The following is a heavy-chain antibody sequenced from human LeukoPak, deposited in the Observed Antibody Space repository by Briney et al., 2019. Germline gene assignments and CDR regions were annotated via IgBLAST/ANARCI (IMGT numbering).Heavy chain of an antibody. CDR2: IIPILGIA. Sequence: ASVKVSCKASGGTFSSYAISWVRQAPGQGLEWMGRIIPILGIANYAQKFQGRVTITADKSTSTAYMELSSLRSEDTAVYYCARAGGGERDAFDIWGQGIMVTVSS. CDR3: ARAGGGERDAFDI. J-gene: IGHJ3*02. D-gene: IGHD2-21*01. CDR1: GGTFSSYA. V-gene: IGHV1-69*04.